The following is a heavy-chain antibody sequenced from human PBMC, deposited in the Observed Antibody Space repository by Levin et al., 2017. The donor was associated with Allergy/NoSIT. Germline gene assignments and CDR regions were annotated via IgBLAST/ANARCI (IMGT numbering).Heavy chain of an antibody. CDR2: INPNSGGT. Sequence: ASVKVSCKASGYTFTGYYMHWVRQAPGQGLEWMGWINPNSGGTNYAQKFQGWVTMTRDTSISTAYMELSRLRSDDTAVYYCARDLGRVGSPGGYWGQGTLVTVSS. V-gene: IGHV1-2*04. J-gene: IGHJ4*02. CDR3: ARDLGRVGSPGGY. CDR1: GYTFTGYY. D-gene: IGHD3-16*01.